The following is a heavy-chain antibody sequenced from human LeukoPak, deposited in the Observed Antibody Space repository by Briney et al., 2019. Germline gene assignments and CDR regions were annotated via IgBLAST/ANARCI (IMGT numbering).Heavy chain of an antibody. CDR1: GFTFSSYS. CDR3: ARHSPSDRSPEDY. Sequence: GGSLRLSCAASGFTFSSYSMNWVRQAPGKGLEWVSSISSSSSYIYYADSVKGRFTISRDNAKNSLYLQMNSLRAEDTAVYYCARHSPSDRSPEDYWGQGTLVTVSS. CDR2: ISSSSSYI. J-gene: IGHJ4*02. D-gene: IGHD2-21*01. V-gene: IGHV3-21*01.